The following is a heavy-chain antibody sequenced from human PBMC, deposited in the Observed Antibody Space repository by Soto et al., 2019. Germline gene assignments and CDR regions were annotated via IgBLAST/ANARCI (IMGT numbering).Heavy chain of an antibody. J-gene: IGHJ4*02. CDR3: ARDMADNAFFD. CDR2: ISSDGSKE. V-gene: IGHV3-33*01. CDR1: GFTFSGNG. D-gene: IGHD3-16*01. Sequence: QVQLVESGGGVVQPGRSLRLSCAASGFTFSGNGMHWVRQAPGKGLEWVASISSDGSKEYYADSVEGRFSISRDNSKSRLDLQMNSLKPEATAIYHCARDMADNAFFDWGEGTLVTVSS.